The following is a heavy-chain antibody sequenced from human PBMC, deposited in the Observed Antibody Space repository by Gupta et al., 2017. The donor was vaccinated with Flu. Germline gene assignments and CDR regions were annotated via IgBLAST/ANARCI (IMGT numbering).Heavy chain of an antibody. V-gene: IGHV1-8*01. CDR3: ERAAVAGRGFDP. Sequence: VRQATGQGREGLGWTNLRTGNAGYAQDFQGRVTLTSNTSTRTAHMELTKLASEDTAIYYCERAAVAGRGFDPWGQGTLVAVSS. D-gene: IGHD6-19*01. CDR2: TNLRTGNA. J-gene: IGHJ5*02.